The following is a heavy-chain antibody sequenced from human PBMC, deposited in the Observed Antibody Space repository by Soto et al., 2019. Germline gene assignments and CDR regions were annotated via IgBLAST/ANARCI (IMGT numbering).Heavy chain of an antibody. CDR2: ISGSGGST. CDR1: GFTFSSYA. CDR3: AKDPDYDDFDY. V-gene: IGHV3-23*01. Sequence: GGSLRLSCAASGFTFSSYAMSWVPQAPGKGLEWVSAISGSGGSTYYADSVKGRFTISRDNSQNTLYLQMNRLRAEDTAVYYCAKDPDYDDFDYWGQGTLVTAPQ. J-gene: IGHJ4*02. D-gene: IGHD4-17*01.